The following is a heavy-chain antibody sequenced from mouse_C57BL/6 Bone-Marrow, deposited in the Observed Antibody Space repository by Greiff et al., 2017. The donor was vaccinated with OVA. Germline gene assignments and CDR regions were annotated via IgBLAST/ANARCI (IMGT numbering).Heavy chain of an antibody. CDR2: INYDGSST. CDR3: ARDNDGSFAY. D-gene: IGHD2-3*01. CDR1: GFTFSDYY. V-gene: IGHV5-16*01. Sequence: DVMLVESEGGLVQPGSSMKLSCTASGFTFSDYYMAWVRQVPEKGLEWVANINYDGSSTYYLDSLKSRFIISRDNAKNILYLQMSSLKSEDTATYYCARDNDGSFAYWGQGTLVTVSA. J-gene: IGHJ3*01.